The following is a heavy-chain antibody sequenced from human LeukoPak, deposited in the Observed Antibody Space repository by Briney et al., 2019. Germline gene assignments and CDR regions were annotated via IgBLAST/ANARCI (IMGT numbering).Heavy chain of an antibody. CDR2: IYDSGST. D-gene: IGHD6-6*01. Sequence: PSETLSLTCNVSGDSIRNYYWSWIRRTPGKGLEWIGHIYDSGSTNYNPSLKSRVTISVDTSKNQFSLKVTSVTAADTAVYYCARLARGRWFDPWGQGTLVTVSS. CDR3: ARLARGRWFDP. V-gene: IGHV4-59*08. CDR1: GDSIRNYY. J-gene: IGHJ5*02.